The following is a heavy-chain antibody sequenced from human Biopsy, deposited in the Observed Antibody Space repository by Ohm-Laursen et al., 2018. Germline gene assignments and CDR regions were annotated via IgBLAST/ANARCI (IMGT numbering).Heavy chain of an antibody. CDR3: AGAVAGTGGVFDS. CDR2: INPSGGST. V-gene: IGHV1-46*01. CDR1: GYIFTSYS. Sequence: GASVKVSCKTSGYIFTSYSIHWVRQAPGQGLEWMASINPSGGSTTYAQRFQGRLIMTRDTSPSSIYMELSSLISEDAAIYFCAGAVAGTGGVFDSWGQGTLVTVSS. D-gene: IGHD6-19*01. J-gene: IGHJ4*02.